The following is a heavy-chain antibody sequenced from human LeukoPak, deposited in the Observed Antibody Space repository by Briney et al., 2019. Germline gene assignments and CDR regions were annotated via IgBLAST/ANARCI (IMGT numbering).Heavy chain of an antibody. V-gene: IGHV1-18*01. CDR3: ARAFDYYDSSGYPDYFDY. D-gene: IGHD3-22*01. J-gene: IGHJ4*02. Sequence: GASVKVSCKASGGTFSSYAISWVRQAPGQGLEWMGWISAYNGNTNYAQKLQGRVTMTTDTSTSTAYMELRSLRSDDTAVYYCARAFDYYDSSGYPDYFDYWGQGTLVTVSS. CDR1: GGTFSSYA. CDR2: ISAYNGNT.